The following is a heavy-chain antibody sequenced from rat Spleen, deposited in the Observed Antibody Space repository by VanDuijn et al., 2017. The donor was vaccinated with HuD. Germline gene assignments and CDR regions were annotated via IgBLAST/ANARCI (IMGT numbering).Heavy chain of an antibody. V-gene: IGHV2-6*01. CDR2: ISSGGNT. J-gene: IGHJ3*01. CDR1: GFSLNTYT. Sequence: QVQLKESGPGLVQPSQTLSLTCTVSGFSLNTYTVSWVRQPPGKGLEWVAGISSGGNTYHNSVLKSRLSISRDTSKSQVYLKMNSLQTEDTAIYFCTSPFRWFAYWGQGTLVTVSS. CDR3: TSPFRWFAY.